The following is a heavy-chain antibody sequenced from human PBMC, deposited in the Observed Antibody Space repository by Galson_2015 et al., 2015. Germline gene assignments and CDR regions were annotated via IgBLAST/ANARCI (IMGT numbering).Heavy chain of an antibody. D-gene: IGHD6-13*01. Sequence: ETLSLTCAVSGYSISSGYYWGWIRQPPGKGLEWIGSIYHSGSTYYNPSLKSRVTISVDTSKNQFSLKLSSVTAADTAVYYCARGNAGVPSSWYPPSYYFDYWGQGTLVTVSS. CDR2: IYHSGST. V-gene: IGHV4-38-2*01. CDR3: ARGNAGVPSSWYPPSYYFDY. J-gene: IGHJ4*02. CDR1: GYSISSGYY.